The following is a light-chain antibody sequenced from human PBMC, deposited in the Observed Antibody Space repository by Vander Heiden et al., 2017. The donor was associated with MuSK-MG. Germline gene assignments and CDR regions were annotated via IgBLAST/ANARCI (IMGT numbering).Light chain of an antibody. CDR3: LQTYDYPQT. CDR2: AAS. Sequence: DIQMTQSPSSLSASVGDRVTITCRASQTVTTYLNWYQQKPGKAPKLLIYAASSLPSGVPSRFSGSGSGTDFSLTISGLQPEEFATYYCLQTYDYPQTFGQGTTVEI. CDR1: QTVTTY. J-gene: IGKJ1*01. V-gene: IGKV1-39*01.